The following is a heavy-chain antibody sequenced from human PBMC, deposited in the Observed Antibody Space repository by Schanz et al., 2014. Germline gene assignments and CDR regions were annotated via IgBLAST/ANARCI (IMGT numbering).Heavy chain of an antibody. CDR2: ISPNSGHT. J-gene: IGHJ4*02. CDR1: GRTFIVYH. CDR3: ARKGMPPIWSGYPYFFDF. Sequence: QVQLVQSGAEVKKPGASMKVSCKASGRTFIVYHVLHWVRQAPGQGLEWMGRISPNSGHTHSAQKFQGRVTMTRNTSTSTAYMELRGLRSDDTAVYYCARKGMPPIWSGYPYFFDFWGQGTLVTVSS. D-gene: IGHD3-3*01. V-gene: IGHV1-2*06.